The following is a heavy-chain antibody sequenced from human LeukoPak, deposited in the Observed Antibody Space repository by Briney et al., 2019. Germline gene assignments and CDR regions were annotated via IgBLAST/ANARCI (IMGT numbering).Heavy chain of an antibody. CDR1: GGSFSGYY. CDR2: INNSGST. D-gene: IGHD3-10*01. Sequence: SETLSLTCAVYGGSFSGYYWSWVRHPPGKGLEWIGEINNSGSTNYNPSPTSRVTISVDTSKNQSSLKLSSVTAAHTAVYYCARHYYGSGTRLEYGNYYYYYMDVWGKGTTVTISS. V-gene: IGHV4-34*01. J-gene: IGHJ6*03. CDR3: ARHYYGSGTRLEYGNYYYYYMDV.